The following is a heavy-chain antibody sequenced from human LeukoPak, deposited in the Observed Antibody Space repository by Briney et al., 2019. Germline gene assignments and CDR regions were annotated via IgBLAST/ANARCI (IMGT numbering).Heavy chain of an antibody. CDR1: GFTFDDYA. CDR2: ISWNSGSI. Sequence: GGSLRLSCAASGFTFDDYAMHWVRQAPGKGLEWVSGISWNSGSIGYADSVEGRFTISRDNAKNSLYLQMNSLRAEDMALYYCAKDSGGGDYYYYYMDVWGKGTTVTVSS. J-gene: IGHJ6*03. CDR3: AKDSGGGDYYYYYMDV. D-gene: IGHD3-10*01. V-gene: IGHV3-9*03.